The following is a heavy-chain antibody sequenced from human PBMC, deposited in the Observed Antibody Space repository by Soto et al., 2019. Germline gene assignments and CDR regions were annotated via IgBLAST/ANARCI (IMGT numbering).Heavy chain of an antibody. CDR2: IGGSGAGT. J-gene: IGHJ2*01. D-gene: IGHD1-26*01. CDR3: AKPKGPTEKWYFDL. CDR1: GFTFTINA. V-gene: IGHV3-23*01. Sequence: GGSLRLSCAASGFTFTINAMTWVRQAPGKGLEWVSSIGGSGAGTYYADSVKGRFTISRDNSKNTLYLQMNSLRVEDTAVYYCAKPKGPTEKWYFDLWGRGTLVTVSS.